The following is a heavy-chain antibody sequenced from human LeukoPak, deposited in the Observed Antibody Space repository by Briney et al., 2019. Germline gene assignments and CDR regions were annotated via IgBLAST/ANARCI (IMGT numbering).Heavy chain of an antibody. Sequence: TPSETLSLXCAVYGGSCSGYYWSWIRQPPGKGLEWIGEINHSGSTNYNPSLKSRVTISVGTSKNQFSLKLSSVAAADTAVYYCARGWYDILTGPYYFDYWGQETLVTVSS. V-gene: IGHV4-34*01. D-gene: IGHD3-9*01. CDR2: INHSGST. CDR1: GGSCSGYY. J-gene: IGHJ4*02. CDR3: ARGWYDILTGPYYFDY.